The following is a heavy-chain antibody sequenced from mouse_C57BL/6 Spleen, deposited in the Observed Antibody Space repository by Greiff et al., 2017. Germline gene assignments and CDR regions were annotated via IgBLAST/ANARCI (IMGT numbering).Heavy chain of an antibody. CDR3: ARSDLLGPFDY. J-gene: IGHJ2*01. V-gene: IGHV1-20*01. CDR1: GYSFTGYF. D-gene: IGHD1-1*01. Sequence: EVQLVESGPELVKPGDSVKISCKASGYSFTGYFMNWVMQSHGKSLEWIGRINPYNGDTFYNQKFKGKATLTVDKSSSTAHMELRSLTSEDSAVYYCARSDLLGPFDYWGQGTTLTVSS. CDR2: INPYNGDT.